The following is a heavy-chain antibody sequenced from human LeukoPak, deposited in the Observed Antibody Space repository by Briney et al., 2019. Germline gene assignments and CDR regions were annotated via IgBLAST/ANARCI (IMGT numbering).Heavy chain of an antibody. CDR1: GFTFSSYS. Sequence: GRSLRLSCAASGFTFSSYSMNWVRQAPGKGLEWVSSISSSSSYIYYADSVKGRFTISRDNAKNSLYLQMNSLRAEDTAVYYCARGGIVVPAAALLEFDPWGQGTLVTVSS. CDR2: ISSSSSYI. D-gene: IGHD2-2*01. J-gene: IGHJ5*02. V-gene: IGHV3-21*01. CDR3: ARGGIVVPAAALLEFDP.